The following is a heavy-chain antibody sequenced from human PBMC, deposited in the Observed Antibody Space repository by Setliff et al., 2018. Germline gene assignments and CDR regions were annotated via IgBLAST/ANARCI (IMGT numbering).Heavy chain of an antibody. CDR3: ARGGTFRYLDY. CDR1: GGSISTYY. V-gene: IGHV4-59*01. Sequence: LSLTCTVSGGSISTYYWSWIRQPPGKGLEWIGYVYYSGIANYSPSLKSRLTISVDTSKNQFSLKLRSVTAADTAVYYCARGGTFRYLDYWGQGTPVTVSS. CDR2: VYYSGIA. J-gene: IGHJ4*02. D-gene: IGHD5-12*01.